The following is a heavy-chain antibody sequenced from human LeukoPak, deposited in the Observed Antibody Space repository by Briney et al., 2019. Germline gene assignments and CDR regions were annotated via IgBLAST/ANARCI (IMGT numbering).Heavy chain of an antibody. Sequence: GGSLRLSCAASGFTFSSYWMHWVRQAPGKGLEYVSGISSSGGSTYYTNAVKGRFTISRDNSKNTVYLQMGSLRAEDMAVYYCARWYNSLDVWGQGTTVTVS. J-gene: IGHJ6*02. V-gene: IGHV3-64*01. D-gene: IGHD1-1*01. CDR1: GFTFSSYW. CDR2: ISSSGGST. CDR3: ARWYNSLDV.